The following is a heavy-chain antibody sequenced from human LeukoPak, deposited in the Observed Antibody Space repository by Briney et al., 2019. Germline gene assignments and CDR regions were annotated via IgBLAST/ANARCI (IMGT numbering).Heavy chain of an antibody. J-gene: IGHJ6*03. CDR3: ARPAAIGYYYYYYMDV. Sequence: ASVKVSCKASGYTFTGYYMHWVRQAPGQGLEWMGWINPNSGGTNYAQKFQGRVTMTRDTSISTAYMELSRLRSDDTAAYYCARPAAIGYYYYYYMDVWGKGTTVTVSS. V-gene: IGHV1-2*02. CDR1: GYTFTGYY. D-gene: IGHD2-2*01. CDR2: INPNSGGT.